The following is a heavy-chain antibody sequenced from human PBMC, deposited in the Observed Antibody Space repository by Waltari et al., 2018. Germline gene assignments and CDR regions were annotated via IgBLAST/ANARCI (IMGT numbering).Heavy chain of an antibody. D-gene: IGHD3-10*01. J-gene: IGHJ6*03. CDR2: FSPEDGQT. Sequence: QARLVQSVAEVKKPGASLQVSGTLSEHTPSALSNHWSRQAPGKGLEWMGSFSPEDGQTIYAQKFQGRVTMTEDTSTHAAYMELSSLTSEDTAVYYCATRVGNLVQGVIVVSGHYYYMDVWGKGTTVTVSS. CDR3: ATRVGNLVQGVIVVSGHYYYMDV. CDR1: EHTPSALS. V-gene: IGHV1-24*01.